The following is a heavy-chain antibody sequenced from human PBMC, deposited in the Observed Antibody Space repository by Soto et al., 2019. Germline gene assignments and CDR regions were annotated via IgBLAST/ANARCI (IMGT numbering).Heavy chain of an antibody. V-gene: IGHV3-23*01. D-gene: IGHD4-4*01. Sequence: GSLRLSCAASGFTFSSYAMSWVRQAPGKGLEWVSAISGSGGSTYYADSVKGRFTISRDNSKNTLYLQMNSLRAEDTAVYYCAESLPLDYSSIYYYYYMDVWGKGTTVTVSS. CDR1: GFTFSSYA. CDR3: AESLPLDYSSIYYYYYMDV. J-gene: IGHJ6*03. CDR2: ISGSGGST.